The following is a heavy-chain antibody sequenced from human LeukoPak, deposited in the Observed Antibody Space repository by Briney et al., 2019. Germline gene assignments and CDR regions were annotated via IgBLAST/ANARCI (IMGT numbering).Heavy chain of an antibody. CDR1: GGSFSGYY. Sequence: ASETLSLTCAVYGGSFSGYYWSWIRQPPGKGLEWIGEINHSGSTNYNPSLRSRVTISVDTSKNQFSLKLSSVTAADTAVYYCARGLVILPETYSGSSSFDYWGQGTLVTVSS. D-gene: IGHD1-26*01. J-gene: IGHJ4*02. CDR2: INHSGST. V-gene: IGHV4-34*01. CDR3: ARGLVILPETYSGSSSFDY.